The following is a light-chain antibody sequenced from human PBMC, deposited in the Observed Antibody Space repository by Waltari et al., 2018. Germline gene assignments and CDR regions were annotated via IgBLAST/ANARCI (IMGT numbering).Light chain of an antibody. V-gene: IGKV3-20*01. CDR2: GVS. Sequence: EVVLTQSPGTLYLSPGERATLSCRASQSVSRALVWYQQNPGPAPRLLIYGVSNRATGIPDRFSGSGSGTDFSLTISRLEPEDFAVYYCQNYERLPATFGQGTRVEIK. CDR3: QNYERLPAT. J-gene: IGKJ1*01. CDR1: QSVSRA.